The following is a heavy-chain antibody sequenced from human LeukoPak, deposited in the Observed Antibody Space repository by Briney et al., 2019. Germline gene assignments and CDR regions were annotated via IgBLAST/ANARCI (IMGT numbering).Heavy chain of an antibody. CDR1: GYTLTSYY. CDR3: ARDPSSGGIAARFGY. CDR2: INPSGGST. D-gene: IGHD6-6*01. Sequence: ASVKVSCKASGYTLTSYYMHWVRQAPGQGLEWMGIINPSGGSTSYAQKFQGRVTMTRDTSTSTVYMELSSLRSEDTAVYYCARDPSSGGIAARFGYWGQGTLVTVSS. V-gene: IGHV1-46*01. J-gene: IGHJ4*02.